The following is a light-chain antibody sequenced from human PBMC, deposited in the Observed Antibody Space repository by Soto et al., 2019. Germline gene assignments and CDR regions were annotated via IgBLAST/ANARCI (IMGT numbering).Light chain of an antibody. V-gene: IGKV1-39*01. CDR3: QQSHSFPLT. CDR2: AAS. CDR1: QYIGRY. Sequence: DIQMTQSPSSLSASVGDRVTITCRAGQYIGRYLNWYQQKPGKAPKLLIYAASSLHSGVPSRFSGSGSGTDFTLTITSLQPEDFATYYCQQSHSFPLTFGGGTKVDI. J-gene: IGKJ4*01.